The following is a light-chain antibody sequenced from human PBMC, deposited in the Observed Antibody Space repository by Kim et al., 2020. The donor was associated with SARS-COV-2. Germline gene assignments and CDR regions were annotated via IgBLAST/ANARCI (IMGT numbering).Light chain of an antibody. V-gene: IGKV1-39*01. J-gene: IGKJ2*03. CDR2: TAS. CDR3: QQSYSSPYS. Sequence: ITRFSNWYQQKPGEAPKLLVNTASTLQSGVPSRFSGSGSGTDFTLTINSLQPEDFAVYYCQQSYSSPYSFGQGTKVDIK. CDR1: ITRF.